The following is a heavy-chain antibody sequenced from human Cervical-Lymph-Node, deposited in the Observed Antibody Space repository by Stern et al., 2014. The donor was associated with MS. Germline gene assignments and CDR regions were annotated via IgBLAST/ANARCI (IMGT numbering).Heavy chain of an antibody. CDR2: INRDGTPI. CDR1: GFTFRNYW. Sequence: VQLVESGGGLVQPGGSLRLSWVASGFTFRNYWMHWVRQGPGKGLVLVVRINRDGTPITHVDSVKGLFTISRDNAKNTLYLQMNSLRVEDTAVYYCTKDTYGPEDYWGQGTSVTVSS. V-gene: IGHV3-74*02. D-gene: IGHD3-10*01. CDR3: TKDTYGPEDY. J-gene: IGHJ4*02.